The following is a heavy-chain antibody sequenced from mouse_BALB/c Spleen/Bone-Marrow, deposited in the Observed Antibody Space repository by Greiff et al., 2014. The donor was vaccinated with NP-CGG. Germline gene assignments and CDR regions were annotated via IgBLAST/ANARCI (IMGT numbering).Heavy chain of an antibody. D-gene: IGHD2-3*01. CDR1: GFSLTSYG. CDR2: IWAGGST. CDR3: ARVYLRYFDV. Sequence: VKLEESGPGLVAPSQSLSITCTVSGFSLTSYGVHWVRQPPGKGLEWLGVIWAGGSTNYNSALMSRLSISKDNSKSQVFLKMNSLQTDDTAMYYCARVYLRYFDVWGAGTTVTVSS. V-gene: IGHV2-9*02. J-gene: IGHJ1*01.